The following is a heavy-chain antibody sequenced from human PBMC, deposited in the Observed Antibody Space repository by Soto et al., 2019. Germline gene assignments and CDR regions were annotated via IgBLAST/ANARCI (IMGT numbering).Heavy chain of an antibody. J-gene: IGHJ6*02. D-gene: IGHD3-16*02. CDR1: GLSLTTNGLS. Sequence: QITLKASGPPLVKPTQTLTLTCAFSGLSLTTNGLSVGWVRQPPGKALEWLALIYWDDDKRYSPSLKSRLTITRDTSKDHVVLTMTNMDPVVTASYYYAYSSTALNHAMDVWGQGTTVSVSS. CDR2: IYWDDDK. CDR3: AYSSTALNHAMDV. V-gene: IGHV2-5*02.